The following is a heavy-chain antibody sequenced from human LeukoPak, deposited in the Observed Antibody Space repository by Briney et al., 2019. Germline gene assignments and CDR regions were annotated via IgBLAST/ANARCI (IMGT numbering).Heavy chain of an antibody. CDR3: AKDHYWSIDY. Sequence: GGSLRLSCAASGFTFSSYAMSWVRHAPGQGLVWVSRIKGDGISTNYADSAKGRFAISRDIAKNTLYLQMNSLRAEDTGVYYCAKDHYWSIDYWGRGTLVTVSS. V-gene: IGHV3-74*01. D-gene: IGHD3-3*01. CDR2: IKGDGIST. J-gene: IGHJ4*02. CDR1: GFTFSSYA.